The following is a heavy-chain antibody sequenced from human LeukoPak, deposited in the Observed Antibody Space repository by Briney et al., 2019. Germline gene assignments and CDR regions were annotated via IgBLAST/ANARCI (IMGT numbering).Heavy chain of an antibody. D-gene: IGHD1-14*01. V-gene: IGHV3-74*01. Sequence: GGSLRVSCAASGFSFSYYWMHWVRQAPGKGLVWVPRINGDGSETYYADSVKGRFTISRDNAKNTVFLQMNTLRAEDTAVYYCVRDIREYDYWGQGTLVTVSS. CDR2: INGDGSET. J-gene: IGHJ4*02. CDR3: VRDIREYDY. CDR1: GFSFSYYW.